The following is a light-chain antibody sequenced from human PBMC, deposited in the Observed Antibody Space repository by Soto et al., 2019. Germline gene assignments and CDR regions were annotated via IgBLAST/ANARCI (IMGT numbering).Light chain of an antibody. CDR1: SSNIGSNF. CDR3: AAWDDSLSAS. CDR2: RNN. V-gene: IGLV1-47*01. Sequence: VLTQPPSASGTPGQRVTISCSGSSSNIGSNFVYWYQQLPGTAPKLLIYRNNQRPSGVPDRFSGSKSGTSASLAISGLRSEDEADYYCAAWDDSLSASFGGGTKLTVL. J-gene: IGLJ2*01.